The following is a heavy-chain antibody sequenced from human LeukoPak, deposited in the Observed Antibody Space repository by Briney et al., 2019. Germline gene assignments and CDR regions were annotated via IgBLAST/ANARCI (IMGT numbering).Heavy chain of an antibody. CDR1: GFTFSSYA. Sequence: GGSLRLSCAASGFTFSSYAMHWVRQAPGKGLEWVAVISYDGSNKYYADSVKGRFTISRDNSKNTLYLQMNSLRAEDTAVYYCARDPTDSPVALDYWGQGTLVTVSS. CDR3: ARDPTDSPVALDY. V-gene: IGHV3-30-3*01. J-gene: IGHJ4*02. D-gene: IGHD6-19*01. CDR2: ISYDGSNK.